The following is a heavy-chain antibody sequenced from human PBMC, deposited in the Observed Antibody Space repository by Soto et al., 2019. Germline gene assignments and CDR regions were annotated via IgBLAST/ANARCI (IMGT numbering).Heavy chain of an antibody. J-gene: IGHJ4*02. CDR1: GFNFSRYW. V-gene: IGHV3-7*04. Sequence: VQLVESGGGLVQPGGSLRLSCAASGFNFSRYWMNWVRQAPGKGLEWVANSRPDTDDRFHADSARGRFSISRDNAKKSLVLQMNSLRVEDTAVYYCAREDGTFDYWGQGILVTVSS. CDR2: SRPDTDDR. CDR3: AREDGTFDY. D-gene: IGHD1-26*01.